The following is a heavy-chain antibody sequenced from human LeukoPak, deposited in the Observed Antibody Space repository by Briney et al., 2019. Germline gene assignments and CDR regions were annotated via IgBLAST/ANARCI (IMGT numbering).Heavy chain of an antibody. CDR2: ITSSSKTV. Sequence: QPGGSLRLSCAASGFTFSSYEMNWVRQAPGKGLEWVSYITSSSKTVYYADSVKGRFTIPRDNAKNSLYLQMNSLRDEDTSVYYCARWIYGGHYAFDIWGQGTMVTVSS. CDR3: ARWIYGGHYAFDI. V-gene: IGHV3-48*03. J-gene: IGHJ3*02. D-gene: IGHD4-23*01. CDR1: GFTFSSYE.